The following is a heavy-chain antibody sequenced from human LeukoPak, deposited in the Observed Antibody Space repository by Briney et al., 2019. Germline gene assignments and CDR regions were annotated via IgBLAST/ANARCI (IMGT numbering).Heavy chain of an antibody. Sequence: ASVKVSCKASGYTFTSYYMHWERQAPGQGLEWMGIINPSGGSTSYAQKFQGRVTMTRDTSTSTVYMELSSLRSEDTAVYYCARARRTRSSWYGKDAFDIWGQGTMVTVSS. D-gene: IGHD6-13*01. CDR2: INPSGGST. CDR1: GYTFTSYY. CDR3: ARARRTRSSWYGKDAFDI. J-gene: IGHJ3*02. V-gene: IGHV1-46*01.